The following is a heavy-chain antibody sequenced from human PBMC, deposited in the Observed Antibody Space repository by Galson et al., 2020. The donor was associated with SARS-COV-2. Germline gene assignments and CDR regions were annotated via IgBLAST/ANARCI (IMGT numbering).Heavy chain of an antibody. CDR2: INGDGSAT. CDR1: GFTFRTYW. V-gene: IGHV3-74*01. Sequence: GESLKISCAASGFTFRTYWMHWVRQVPGKGLVWVARINGDGSATNYADSVKGRFTISRDNANNTLYLQMNSLRAEDTAVYYCSTVLASWGQGTLVSVS. CDR3: STVLAS. J-gene: IGHJ4*02.